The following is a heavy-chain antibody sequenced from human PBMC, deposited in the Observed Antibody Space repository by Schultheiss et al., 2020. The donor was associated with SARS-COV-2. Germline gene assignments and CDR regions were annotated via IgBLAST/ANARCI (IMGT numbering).Heavy chain of an antibody. V-gene: IGHV4-59*04. CDR2: MYYSGDT. J-gene: IGHJ6*02. D-gene: IGHD1-26*01. CDR3: ARGSGSYYYGMDV. CDR1: GGSISSYY. Sequence: SETLSLTCTVSGGSISSYYWSWIRQPPGKGLEWIGSMYYSGDTYYRPSLKSRVTISVDTSKNQFSLQLNSVTPEDTAVYYCARGSGSYYYGMDVWGQGTTVTVSS.